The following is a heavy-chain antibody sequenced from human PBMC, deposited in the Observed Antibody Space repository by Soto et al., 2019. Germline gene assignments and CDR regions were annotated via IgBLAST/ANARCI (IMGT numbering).Heavy chain of an antibody. CDR1: GGSISSYY. Sequence: SETLSLTCTVSGGSISSYYWSWIRQPPGKGLEWIGYIYYSGSTNYNPSLKSRVTISVDTSKNQFSLKLSSVTAADTAVYYCARALYSSGWTDFDYWGQGTLVTVS. D-gene: IGHD6-19*01. J-gene: IGHJ4*02. V-gene: IGHV4-59*08. CDR3: ARALYSSGWTDFDY. CDR2: IYYSGST.